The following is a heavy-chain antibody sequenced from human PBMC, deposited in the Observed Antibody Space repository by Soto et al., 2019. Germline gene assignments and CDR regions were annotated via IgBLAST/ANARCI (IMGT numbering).Heavy chain of an antibody. V-gene: IGHV1-18*01. CDR1: GYTFISYG. J-gene: IGHJ4*02. D-gene: IGHD3-10*01. CDR2: ISAYNGNT. Sequence: ASVKVSCKASGYTFISYGISWVRQAPGQGLEWMGWISAYNGNTNYAQKLQGRVTMTTDTSTSTAYMELRSLRSDDTAMYYCARVPRHPVPDYYGSGTYVPPYYWGQGTLVTVSS. CDR3: ARVPRHPVPDYYGSGTYVPPYY.